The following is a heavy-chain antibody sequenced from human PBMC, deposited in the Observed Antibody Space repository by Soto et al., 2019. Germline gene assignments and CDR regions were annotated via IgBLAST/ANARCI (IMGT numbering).Heavy chain of an antibody. V-gene: IGHV3-23*01. CDR1: GFTLSNNA. CDR3: AKVPVGATGRFDY. D-gene: IGHD1-26*01. CDR2: ISGSGGST. Sequence: GGSLRLSCAGSGFTLSNNAMTWFRQPPGKGLAWVSAISGSGGSTYYADSVKGRFTISRDNSKNTLYLQMNSLRAEDTALYYCAKVPVGATGRFDYWGQGTLVTVSS. J-gene: IGHJ4*02.